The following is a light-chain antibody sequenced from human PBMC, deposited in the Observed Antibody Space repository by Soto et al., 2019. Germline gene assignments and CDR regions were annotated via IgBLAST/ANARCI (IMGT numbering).Light chain of an antibody. V-gene: IGKV3-15*01. CDR1: QSVSSN. CDR2: DAC. J-gene: IGKJ1*01. CDR3: QQYTNWPET. Sequence: ERVLMPVAATLSVYPGERATLSCRASQSVSSNLAWYQQKVGQAPRLRIDDACSWATGVPARFSGSGSGTEFTLTISSLQSEDFAVYSSQQYTNWPETFRQGTKVDTK.